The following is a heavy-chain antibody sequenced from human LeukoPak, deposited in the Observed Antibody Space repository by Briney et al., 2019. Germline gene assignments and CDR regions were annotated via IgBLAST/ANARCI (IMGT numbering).Heavy chain of an antibody. Sequence: SSVKVSCKASGGTFSSYAISWVRQAPGQGLEWMGRIIPIFGTANYAQKFQGRVTITTDESTSTAYMELSSLRTEDTAVYYCARDREQLNSFDYWGQGTLVTVSS. CDR1: GGTFSSYA. CDR2: IIPIFGTA. D-gene: IGHD5-18*01. J-gene: IGHJ4*02. V-gene: IGHV1-69*05. CDR3: ARDREQLNSFDY.